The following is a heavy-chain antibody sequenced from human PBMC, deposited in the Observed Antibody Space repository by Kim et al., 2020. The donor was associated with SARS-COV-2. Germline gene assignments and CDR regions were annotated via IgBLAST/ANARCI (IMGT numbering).Heavy chain of an antibody. CDR3: ARERGRWLQTLLDY. J-gene: IGHJ4*02. CDR2: INAGNGNT. Sequence: ASVKVSCKASGYTFTSYAMHWVRQAPGQRLEWMGWINAGNGNTKYSQKFQGRVTITRDTSASTAYMELSSLRSEDTAVYYCARERGRWLQTLLDYWGQGTLVTVSS. D-gene: IGHD5-12*01. V-gene: IGHV1-3*01. CDR1: GYTFTSYA.